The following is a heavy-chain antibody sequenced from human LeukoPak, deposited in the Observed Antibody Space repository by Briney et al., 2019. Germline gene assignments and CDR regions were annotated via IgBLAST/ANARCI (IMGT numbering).Heavy chain of an antibody. CDR1: GGSISSSSYY. CDR3: ASRYGGYGAFYYYYYMDV. Sequence: KASETLSLTCTVSGGSISSSSYYWGWIRQPPGKGLEWIGSIYYSGSTYYNPSLKSRVTISVDTSKNQFSLKLSSVTAADTAVYYCASRYGGYGAFYYYYYMDVWGKGTTVTVSS. CDR2: IYYSGST. J-gene: IGHJ6*03. D-gene: IGHD5-12*01. V-gene: IGHV4-39*07.